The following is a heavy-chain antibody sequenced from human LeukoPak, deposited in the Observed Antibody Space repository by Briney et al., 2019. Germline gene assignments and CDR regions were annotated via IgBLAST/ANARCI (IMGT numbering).Heavy chain of an antibody. Sequence: PGGSLRLSCAASGFTFSTWMAWVRQAPGKGLEWLANIKEDGSQKHYADSVKGRFTISRDNAENSVYLQMTSLRAEATAVYYCARDVSGNLDYWGQGTLVTVSS. J-gene: IGHJ4*02. V-gene: IGHV3-7*03. CDR2: IKEDGSQK. CDR1: GFTFSTW. D-gene: IGHD4-23*01. CDR3: ARDVSGNLDY.